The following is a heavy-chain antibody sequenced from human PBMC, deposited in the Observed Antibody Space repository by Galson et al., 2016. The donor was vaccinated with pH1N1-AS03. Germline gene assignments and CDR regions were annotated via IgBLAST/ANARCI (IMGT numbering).Heavy chain of an antibody. CDR3: AKLSLGYCAY. Sequence: SLRLSCAASGFTFSSHAMSWVRQAPGKGLVWVSAIAGGGVITYYADSVKGRFTISRDNSKNTLYLRINSLRAEDTAIYYCAKLSLGYCAYWGQGTLVTVSS. CDR1: GFTFSSHA. D-gene: IGHD2-15*01. CDR2: IAGGGVIT. J-gene: IGHJ4*02. V-gene: IGHV3-23*01.